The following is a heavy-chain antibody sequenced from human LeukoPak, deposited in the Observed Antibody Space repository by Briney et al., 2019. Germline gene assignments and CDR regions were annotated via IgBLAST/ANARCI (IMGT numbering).Heavy chain of an antibody. CDR3: ARSSGYPYYYYYYMDV. J-gene: IGHJ6*03. D-gene: IGHD3-22*01. Sequence: PSATLSLTCTVSGDTISSNYWSWIRQPPAPGLERNGDIYYHGSTNYNPSPQSLHTISADTSKIQFSLKLSTVTAADTAVYYCARSSGYPYYYYYYMDVWGKGTTVTVSS. V-gene: IGHV4-59*01. CDR2: IYYHGST. CDR1: GDTISSNY.